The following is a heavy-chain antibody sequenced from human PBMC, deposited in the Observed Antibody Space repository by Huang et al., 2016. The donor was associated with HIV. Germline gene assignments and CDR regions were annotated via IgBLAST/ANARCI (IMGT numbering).Heavy chain of an antibody. D-gene: IGHD2-21*02. CDR1: GGSFGGYQ. J-gene: IGHJ1*01. CDR3: ARGLRFCRGGDCFPTHFQH. V-gene: IGHV4-34*02. Sequence: QVRLEQWGAGLLKPSEPLSLPCAVYGGSFGGYQWTWIRQSPGKGLEWIGEIKHRVSATYKPSLKTRVTRTGDMSKNQFSLKMTSLTVTDTAVYFCARGLRFCRGGDCFPTHFQHWSQG. CDR2: IKHRVSA.